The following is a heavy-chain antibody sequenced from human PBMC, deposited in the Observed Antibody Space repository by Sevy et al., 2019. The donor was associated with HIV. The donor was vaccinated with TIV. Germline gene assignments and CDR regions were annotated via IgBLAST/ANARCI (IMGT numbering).Heavy chain of an antibody. Sequence: SETLSLTCTVSGGSISSYYWSWIRQPPGKGLEWIGYIYYSGSTNYNPSLKSRVTISVDTSKNQFSLKLGSVTAADTAVYYCARVNYYDSSGYYPFDYWGQGTLVTVSS. CDR1: GGSISSYY. V-gene: IGHV4-59*01. CDR2: IYYSGST. J-gene: IGHJ4*02. D-gene: IGHD3-22*01. CDR3: ARVNYYDSSGYYPFDY.